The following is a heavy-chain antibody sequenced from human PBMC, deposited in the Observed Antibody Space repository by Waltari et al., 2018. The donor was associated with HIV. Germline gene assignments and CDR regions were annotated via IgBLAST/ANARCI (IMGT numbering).Heavy chain of an antibody. CDR1: GFTFSSYA. CDR3: AKARALVVVAATNY. D-gene: IGHD2-15*01. CDR2: ISGSGDST. J-gene: IGHJ4*02. V-gene: IGHV3-23*01. Sequence: EVQLLESGGGLVQPGGSLRLSCAASGFTFSSYAMSWVRQAPGKGLEWVSTISGSGDSTDYADSVKGRFTISRDNSKNTVYLQMNSLRAEDSAVYYCAKARALVVVAATNYWGQGTLVTVSS.